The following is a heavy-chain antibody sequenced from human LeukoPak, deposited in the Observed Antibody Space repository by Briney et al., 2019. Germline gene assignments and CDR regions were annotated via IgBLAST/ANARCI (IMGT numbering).Heavy chain of an antibody. D-gene: IGHD4-17*01. CDR1: GYTLTELS. V-gene: IGHV1-24*01. CDR3: ATKGDYGDPYYFDY. CDR2: FDPEDGET. Sequence: GASVKVSCKVSGYTLTELSMHWVRQAPGKGLEWMGGFDPEDGETIYAQKFQGRVTMTEDTSTDTAYMELSSLRSEDTAVYYCATKGDYGDPYYFDYWGQGTLVTVSS. J-gene: IGHJ4*02.